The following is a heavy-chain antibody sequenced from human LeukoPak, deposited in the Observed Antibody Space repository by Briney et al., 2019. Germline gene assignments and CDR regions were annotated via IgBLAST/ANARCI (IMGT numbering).Heavy chain of an antibody. Sequence: GGSLRLSCAASGFIFSGYAMGWVRQAPGVGLEWVSEISGDGPTTFYADSVKGRFTISSDNSENALYLQRNSMRADDTVVYYGAKRDRYGWVFFDYWGQGNLVTVSS. J-gene: IGHJ4*02. CDR2: ISGDGPTT. D-gene: IGHD3-16*02. CDR3: AKRDRYGWVFFDY. V-gene: IGHV3-23*01. CDR1: GFIFSGYA.